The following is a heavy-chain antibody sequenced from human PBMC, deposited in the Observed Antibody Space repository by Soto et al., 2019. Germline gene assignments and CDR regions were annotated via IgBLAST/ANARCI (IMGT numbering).Heavy chain of an antibody. CDR1: GGSFSGYY. CDR2: INHSGST. CDR3: ARGVDTAMARGNYFDY. J-gene: IGHJ4*02. V-gene: IGHV4-34*01. D-gene: IGHD5-18*01. Sequence: SETLSLTCAVYGGSFSGYYWSWIRQPPGKGLEWIGEINHSGSTNYNPSLKSRVTISVDTSKNQFSLKLSSVTAADTAVYYCARGVDTAMARGNYFDYWGQGTLVTVSS.